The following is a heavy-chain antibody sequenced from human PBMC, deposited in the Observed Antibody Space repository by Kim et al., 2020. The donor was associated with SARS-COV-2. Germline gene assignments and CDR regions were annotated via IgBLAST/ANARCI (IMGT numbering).Heavy chain of an antibody. Sequence: KRRVTISVDTSKNQFSLKLSSVTAADTAVYYCASYLWFGELLYPHAGFDYWGQGTLVTVSS. D-gene: IGHD3-10*01. J-gene: IGHJ4*02. CDR3: ASYLWFGELLYPHAGFDY. V-gene: IGHV4-39*01.